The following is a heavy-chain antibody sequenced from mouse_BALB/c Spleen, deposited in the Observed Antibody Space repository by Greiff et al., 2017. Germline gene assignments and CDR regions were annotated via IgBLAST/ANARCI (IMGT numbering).Heavy chain of an antibody. CDR2: IDPANGNT. D-gene: IGHD1-1*01. V-gene: IGHV14-3*02. CDR1: GFNIKDTY. CDR3: ARGGYGSSFSPLAY. Sequence: VQLQQSGAELVKPGASVKLSCTASGFNIKDTYMHWVKQRPEQGLEWIGRIDPANGNTKYDPKFQGKATITADTSSNTAYLQLSSLTSEDTAVYYCARGGYGSSFSPLAYWGQGTLVTVSA. J-gene: IGHJ3*01.